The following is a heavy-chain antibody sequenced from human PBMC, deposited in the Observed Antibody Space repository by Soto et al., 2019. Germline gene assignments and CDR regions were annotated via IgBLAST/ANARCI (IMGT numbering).Heavy chain of an antibody. D-gene: IGHD2-15*01. Sequence: LSLTCAVYGGSFSGYYWSWIRQPPGKGLEWIGEINHSESTNYSPSLKSRVTISLDTSKNQFSLKLSSVTAADTAVYYCASGGSCSGGSCPNWFDPWGQGTLVTVSS. CDR1: GGSFSGYY. CDR3: ASGGSCSGGSCPNWFDP. J-gene: IGHJ5*02. V-gene: IGHV4-34*01. CDR2: INHSEST.